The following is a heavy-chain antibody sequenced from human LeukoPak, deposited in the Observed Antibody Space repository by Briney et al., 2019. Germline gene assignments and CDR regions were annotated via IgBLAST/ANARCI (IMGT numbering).Heavy chain of an antibody. Sequence: GGSLRLSCAASGFTFSSYAMTWVRQAPGKGLEWVSVISGSGGSTYYADSVKGRFTISRDNSKKTLYLQMNSLRTEDTAVYYCAKGSITVAGTSGYFQHWGRGTLVTVSS. V-gene: IGHV3-23*01. D-gene: IGHD6-19*01. CDR1: GFTFSSYA. J-gene: IGHJ1*01. CDR2: ISGSGGST. CDR3: AKGSITVAGTSGYFQH.